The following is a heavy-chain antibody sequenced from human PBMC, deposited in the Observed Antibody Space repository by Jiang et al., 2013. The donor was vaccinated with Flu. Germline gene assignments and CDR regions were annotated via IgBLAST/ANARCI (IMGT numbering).Heavy chain of an antibody. CDR1: GFTFSSYA. Sequence: QLVESGGGVVQPGRSLRLSCAASGFTFSSYAMHWVRQAPGKGLEWVAVISYDGSNKYYADSVKGRFTISRDNSKNTLYLQMNSLRAEDTAVYYCARDLGSYYYGSGRLTYGMDVWGQGTTVTVSS. CDR2: ISYDGSNK. V-gene: IGHV3-30*04. J-gene: IGHJ6*02. CDR3: ARDLGSYYYGSGRLTYGMDV. D-gene: IGHD3-10*01.